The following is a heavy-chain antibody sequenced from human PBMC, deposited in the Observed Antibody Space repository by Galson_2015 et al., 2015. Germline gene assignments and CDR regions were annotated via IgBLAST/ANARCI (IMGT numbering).Heavy chain of an antibody. CDR1: GYTLTAYY. CDR3: AREGVRGVLRY. D-gene: IGHD3-10*01. CDR2: INPSGGTT. V-gene: IGHV1-46*01. Sequence: SVKVSCKASGYTLTAYYMHWVRQAPGQGLEWMGIINPSGGTTTYAQKFQGRVMMTRDTSTNTVYMELSSLRSEDTAVYYCAREGVRGVLRYWGQGTLVTVSS. J-gene: IGHJ4*02.